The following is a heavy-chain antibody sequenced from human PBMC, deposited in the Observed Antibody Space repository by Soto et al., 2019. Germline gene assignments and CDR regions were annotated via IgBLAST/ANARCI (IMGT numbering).Heavy chain of an antibody. J-gene: IGHJ6*03. V-gene: IGHV1-2*04. Sequence: ASVKVSCKASGYTFTGYYMHWVRQAPGQGLEWMGWINPNSGGTNYAQKFQGWVTMTRDTSISTAYMELSRLRSDDTALYYCARGRYSSSLYYYYYYMDVWGKGTTVTVSS. CDR2: INPNSGGT. CDR3: ARGRYSSSLYYYYYYMDV. D-gene: IGHD6-6*01. CDR1: GYTFTGYY.